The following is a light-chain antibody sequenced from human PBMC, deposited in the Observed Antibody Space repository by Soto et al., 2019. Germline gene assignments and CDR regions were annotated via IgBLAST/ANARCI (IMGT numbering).Light chain of an antibody. CDR3: SSYTSTGTL. CDR2: DVS. CDR1: SSDVGGYNY. J-gene: IGLJ2*01. Sequence: QSVLTQPASVSGPPGQSITISCTGTSSDVGGYNYVSWYQQYPGKAPKLIIFDVSSRPSGISDRFSGSKSGNTASLTVSGLQAEDEADYYCSSYTSTGTLFGGGTKLTVL. V-gene: IGLV2-14*01.